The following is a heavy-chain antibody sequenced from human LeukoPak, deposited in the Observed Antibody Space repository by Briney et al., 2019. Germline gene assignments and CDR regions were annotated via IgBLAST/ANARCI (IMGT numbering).Heavy chain of an antibody. J-gene: IGHJ4*02. CDR2: INHSGST. Sequence: SETLSLTCAVYGVSFSGYYWSWIRQPPGKGLEWLGEINHSGSTNYNPSLKRRVTISVDTSKNQFSLKLSSVTAADTAVYYCARARGRAVAGRDYWGQGTLVTVSS. V-gene: IGHV4-34*01. CDR3: ARARGRAVAGRDY. D-gene: IGHD6-19*01. CDR1: GVSFSGYY.